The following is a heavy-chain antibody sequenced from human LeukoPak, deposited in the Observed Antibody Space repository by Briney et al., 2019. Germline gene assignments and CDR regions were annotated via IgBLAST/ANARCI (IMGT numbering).Heavy chain of an antibody. CDR2: IYHSGST. J-gene: IGHJ4*02. CDR3: ATGIATIFGVVMRGGFDY. V-gene: IGHV4-30-2*01. CDR1: GGSISSGGYY. Sequence: SQTLSLTCTVSGGSISSGGYYWSWIRQPPGKGLEWIGYIYHSGSTYYNPSLKSRVTISVDRSRNQFSLKLSSVTAADTAVYYCATGIATIFGVVMRGGFDYWGQGTLVTVSS. D-gene: IGHD3-3*01.